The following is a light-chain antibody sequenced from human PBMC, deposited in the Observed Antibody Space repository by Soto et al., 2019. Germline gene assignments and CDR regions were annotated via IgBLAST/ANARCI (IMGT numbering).Light chain of an antibody. V-gene: IGKV3-20*01. Sequence: EIVLTQSPGTLSLSPGERATLSCRASQSVSSSYLAWYQQKFGQAPRLLIYGASSRATGIPDRFSGSGSGTDVTLTISRLEPEDFAVYYWQQHGSSLTWTFGQGTKVEIK. CDR1: QSVSSSY. CDR3: QQHGSSLTWT. J-gene: IGKJ1*01. CDR2: GAS.